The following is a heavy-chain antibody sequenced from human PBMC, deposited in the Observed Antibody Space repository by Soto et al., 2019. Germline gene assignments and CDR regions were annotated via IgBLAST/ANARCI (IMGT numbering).Heavy chain of an antibody. D-gene: IGHD2-15*01. Sequence: ASVQVSCKASGYTFTGYYMHWVRQAPGQGLEWMGWINPNSGGTNYAQKFQGRITMTRDTSISTAYMELSRLRSDDTAVYYCAGASRPYCSGGSCYSGEYFEHWGQGTLVTVSS. CDR3: AGASRPYCSGGSCYSGEYFEH. CDR1: GYTFTGYY. V-gene: IGHV1-2*02. J-gene: IGHJ1*01. CDR2: INPNSGGT.